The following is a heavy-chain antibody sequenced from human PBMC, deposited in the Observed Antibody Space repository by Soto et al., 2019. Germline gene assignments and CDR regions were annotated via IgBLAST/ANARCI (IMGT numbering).Heavy chain of an antibody. CDR2: IYYSGST. CDR3: ARDREATNWFDP. CDR1: GGSISSGGYY. V-gene: IGHV4-31*03. J-gene: IGHJ5*02. Sequence: SETLSLTCTVSGGSISSGGYYWSWIRQHPGKGLEWIGYIYYSGSTYYNPSLKSRVTISVDTSKNQFSLKLSSVTAADTAVYYCARDREATNWFDPWGQGTLVTVSS.